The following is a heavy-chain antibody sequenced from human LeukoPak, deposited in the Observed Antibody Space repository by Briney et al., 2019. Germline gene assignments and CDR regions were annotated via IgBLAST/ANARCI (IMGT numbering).Heavy chain of an antibody. V-gene: IGHV4-34*01. CDR3: ARTSGSSAAEYLQH. CDR2: INHSGST. J-gene: IGHJ1*01. D-gene: IGHD1-26*01. Sequence: SETLSLTCTVSGGSISSYYWGWIRQPPGKGLEWIGEINHSGSTNYNPSLKSRVTISVDTSKNQFSLKLSSVTAADTAVYYCARTSGSSAAEYLQHWGLGTLVTVSS. CDR1: GGSISSYY.